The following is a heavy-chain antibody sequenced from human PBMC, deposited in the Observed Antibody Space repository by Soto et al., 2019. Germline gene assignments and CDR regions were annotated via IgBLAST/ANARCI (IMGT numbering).Heavy chain of an antibody. V-gene: IGHV1-3*01. CDR1: GYTFTSYA. Sequence: ASVKVSCKASGYTFTSYAMHWVRQAPGQRLEWMGWINAGNGNTKYSQKFQGRVTITRDTSASTAYMELSSLGSEDTAVYYCARSSGWGLGAFDIWGQGTMVTVSS. J-gene: IGHJ3*02. D-gene: IGHD6-19*01. CDR3: ARSSGWGLGAFDI. CDR2: INAGNGNT.